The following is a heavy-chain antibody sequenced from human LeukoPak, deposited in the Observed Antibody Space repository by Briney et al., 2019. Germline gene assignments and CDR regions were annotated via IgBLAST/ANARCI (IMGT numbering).Heavy chain of an antibody. D-gene: IGHD2-2*01. V-gene: IGHV4-59*01. CDR3: ARCRSTSCSRPSFDY. J-gene: IGHJ4*02. CDR2: IYYSGST. CDR1: GGSTSGYY. Sequence: SETLSLTCTVSGGSTSGYYWSWIRQPPGKGLEWIGYIYYSGSTNYNPSLKSRVTISVDTSKNQFSLKLSSVTAADTAVYYCARCRSTSCSRPSFDYWGQGTLVTVSS.